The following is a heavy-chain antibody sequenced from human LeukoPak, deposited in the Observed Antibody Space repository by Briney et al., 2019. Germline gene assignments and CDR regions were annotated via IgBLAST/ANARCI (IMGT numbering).Heavy chain of an antibody. CDR3: AKEMDSSSWYATDCDY. CDR2: ISYDGSNK. D-gene: IGHD6-13*01. Sequence: GGPLRVSCAAAGFTFSSYAMHWARQAPGKGLQWVAVISYDGSNKYYADSVKGRFILSRDNSKNTLYLQTNSLRAEDTAVYYCAKEMDSSSWYATDCDYWGHGTLVTVSS. J-gene: IGHJ4*01. CDR1: GFTFSSYA. V-gene: IGHV3-30*04.